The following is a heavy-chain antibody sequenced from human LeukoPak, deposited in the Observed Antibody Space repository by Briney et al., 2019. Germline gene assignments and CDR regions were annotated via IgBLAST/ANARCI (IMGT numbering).Heavy chain of an antibody. D-gene: IGHD6-6*01. CDR2: IYYSGST. CDR1: GGSISSYY. CDR3: ARGQIAARADDWFDP. Sequence: SETLSLTCTVSGGSISSYYWSWIRQPPGKGLEWIGYIYYSGSTNYNPSLKSRVTISVDTSKNQFSLKLSSVTAADTAVYYCARGQIAARADDWFDPWGQGTLVTVSS. V-gene: IGHV4-59*01. J-gene: IGHJ5*02.